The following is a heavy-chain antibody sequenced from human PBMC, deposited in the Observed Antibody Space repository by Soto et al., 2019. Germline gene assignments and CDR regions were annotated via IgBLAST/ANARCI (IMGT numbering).Heavy chain of an antibody. J-gene: IGHJ4*02. CDR2: ISRSDDGP. Sequence: EVQLLESGGGLVQTGGSLRLSCAASGFTFNSYAMSWVRQAPGKGLEWVSSISRSDDGPYYADSVKGRFTISRDNPQNTLFLLMNSLRADDTALYYCAKNYFFDSWGQGAPVTVSS. V-gene: IGHV3-23*01. CDR1: GFTFNSYA. CDR3: AKNYFFDS.